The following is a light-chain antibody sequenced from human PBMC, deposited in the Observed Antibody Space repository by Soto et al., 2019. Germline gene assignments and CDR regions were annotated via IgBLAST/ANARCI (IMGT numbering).Light chain of an antibody. CDR1: QTISSW. V-gene: IGKV1-5*01. CDR3: QQYNSYSLT. J-gene: IGKJ1*01. CDR2: DAS. Sequence: DIQMTHSPSTLSGSVGDRVTITCRASQTISSWLAWYQQKPGKAPNLLIYDASNLESGVPSRFSGSGSGTEFTLTISSLQPDDFATYYCQQYNSYSLTFGQGTKV.